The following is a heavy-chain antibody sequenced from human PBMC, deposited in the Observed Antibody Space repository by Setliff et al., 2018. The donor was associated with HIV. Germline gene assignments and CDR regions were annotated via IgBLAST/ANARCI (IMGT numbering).Heavy chain of an antibody. CDR2: MNPDSGNT. J-gene: IGHJ6*03. V-gene: IGHV1-8*01. D-gene: IGHD2-15*01. CDR3: ARTRSGGSSVYYYYYMDV. Sequence: ASVKVSCKASGYTSTSYDINWVRQATGQGLEWMGWMNPDSGNTGSAQNFQGRLTITWNTSISTAYMELGSLGFDDTAVYFCARTRSGGSSVYYYYYMDVWGQGPRSPSP. CDR1: GYTSTSYD.